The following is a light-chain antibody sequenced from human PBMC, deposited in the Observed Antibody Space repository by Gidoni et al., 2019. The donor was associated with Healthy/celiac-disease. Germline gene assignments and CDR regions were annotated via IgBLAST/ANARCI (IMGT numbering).Light chain of an antibody. V-gene: IGKV1-39*01. CDR2: AAS. J-gene: IGKJ5*01. Sequence: DIQMTQSLSSLSASVGDRVTITCRASQSISSYLNGYQQKPGKAPKLLIYAASSLQSGVPSRFSDSGSGTDFTLTISSLQPEDFATYSCKQSYSTSITFXQXTRLEI. CDR3: KQSYSTSIT. CDR1: QSISSY.